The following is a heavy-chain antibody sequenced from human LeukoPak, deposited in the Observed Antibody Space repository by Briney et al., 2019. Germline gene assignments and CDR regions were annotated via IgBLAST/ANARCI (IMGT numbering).Heavy chain of an antibody. V-gene: IGHV4-59*01. J-gene: IGHJ4*02. CDR3: ANPPTVTSFHY. Sequence: SETLSLTCTVSGGSISSYYRSWIRQPPGKGVEWIGYIYYSGSTNYNPSFKSRVTISVDTSKNQFSLKLSSVTAADTAIYYCANPPTVTSFHYWGQGTLVTVSS. D-gene: IGHD4-11*01. CDR1: GGSISSYY. CDR2: IYYSGST.